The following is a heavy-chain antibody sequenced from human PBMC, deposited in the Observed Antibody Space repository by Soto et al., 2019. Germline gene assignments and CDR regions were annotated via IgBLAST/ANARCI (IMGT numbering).Heavy chain of an antibody. Sequence: PSETLSLTCTVSGGSVTSGSYYWSWIRQPPGRGLEWLGYTYYSGSTSYNPPLKSRVTISVDSSKNQFSLKLSSVTAADTAVYYCARERTGDPTFFDYWGQGTLVTVSS. CDR1: GGSVTSGSYY. CDR3: ARERTGDPTFFDY. D-gene: IGHD1-1*01. J-gene: IGHJ4*02. CDR2: TYYSGST. V-gene: IGHV4-61*01.